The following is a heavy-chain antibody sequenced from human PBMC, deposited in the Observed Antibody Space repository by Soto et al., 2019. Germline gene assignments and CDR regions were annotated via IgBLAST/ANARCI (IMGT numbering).Heavy chain of an antibody. J-gene: IGHJ4*02. D-gene: IGHD2-2*01. CDR1: GYNFATYW. CDR2: IYPPNSDT. CDR3: ARHRLYSSSWTTFDY. V-gene: IGHV5-51*01. Sequence: AESLTTSCKVSGYNFATYWIVWVLQTPGKGLEWIGIIYPPNSDTKYSPSFEGQVTISAEKSINTAYLQWSSLTASDTAVYYCARHRLYSSSWTTFDYWGQGTLVTVSS.